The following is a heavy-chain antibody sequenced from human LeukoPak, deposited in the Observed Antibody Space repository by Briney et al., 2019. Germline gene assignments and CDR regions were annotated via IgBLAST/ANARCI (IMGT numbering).Heavy chain of an antibody. Sequence: PSETLSLTCTVSGGSISSYYWSWIRQPPGKGPEWIGYIYYSGSTNYNPSLKSRVTISVDTSKNQFSLKLSSVTAADTAVYYCARHVFDTLPSDYWGQGTLVTVSS. CDR2: IYYSGST. CDR1: GGSISSYY. CDR3: ARHVFDTLPSDY. D-gene: IGHD5-18*01. J-gene: IGHJ4*02. V-gene: IGHV4-59*08.